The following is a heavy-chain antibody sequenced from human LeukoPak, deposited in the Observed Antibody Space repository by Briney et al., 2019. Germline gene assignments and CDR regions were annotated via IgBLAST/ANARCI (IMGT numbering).Heavy chain of an antibody. Sequence: GASVKVPCKASGYTFTNYGISWVRQAPGQGLEWMGWISTYNGNTNYAQKLQGRVTMTTDTSTSTAYMEVRSLRSDDTAVYYCARGTRIAVAAFDIWGQGTMVTVSS. CDR2: ISTYNGNT. V-gene: IGHV1-18*01. J-gene: IGHJ3*02. CDR1: GYTFTNYG. D-gene: IGHD6-19*01. CDR3: ARGTRIAVAAFDI.